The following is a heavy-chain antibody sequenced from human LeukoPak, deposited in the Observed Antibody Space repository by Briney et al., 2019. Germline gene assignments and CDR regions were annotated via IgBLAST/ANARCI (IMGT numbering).Heavy chain of an antibody. J-gene: IGHJ5*01. D-gene: IGHD1-14*01. Sequence: GGSLRLSCAASGFIFSNYAMSWVRQAPGKGLEWVSVSGSGYSTYYADSVKGRFTVSRDNSKNTLYLQMNSLRAEDTAVYYCAKKITDASHDWFDPWGQVTLF. CDR2: SGSGYST. V-gene: IGHV3-23*01. CDR3: AKKITDASHDWFDP. CDR1: GFIFSNYA.